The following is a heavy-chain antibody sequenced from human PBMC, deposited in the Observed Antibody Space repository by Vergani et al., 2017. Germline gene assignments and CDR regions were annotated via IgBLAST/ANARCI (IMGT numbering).Heavy chain of an antibody. V-gene: IGHV4-61*02. J-gene: IGHJ5*02. Sequence: QVQLQESGPGLVKPSQTLSLTCTVSGGSISSGSYYWSWIRQPAGKGLEWIGRIYTSGSTNYNPSLKSRVTISVDTSKNQFSLKLSSVTAADTAVYYCARDQRELPYNWFDPWGQGTLVTVSS. D-gene: IGHD1-26*01. CDR3: ARDQRELPYNWFDP. CDR1: GGSISSGSYY. CDR2: IYTSGST.